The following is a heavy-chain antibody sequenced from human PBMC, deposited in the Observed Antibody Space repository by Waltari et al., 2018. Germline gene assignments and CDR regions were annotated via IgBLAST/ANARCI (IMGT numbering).Heavy chain of an antibody. Sequence: GKGLEWIGYIYYSGSTNYNPSLKSRVTISVDTSKNQFSLKLSSVTAADTAVYYCAGGYSSGWYAAFGIWGQGTMVTVSS. CDR3: AGGYSSGWYAAFGI. V-gene: IGHV4-59*01. D-gene: IGHD6-19*01. CDR2: IYYSGST. J-gene: IGHJ3*02.